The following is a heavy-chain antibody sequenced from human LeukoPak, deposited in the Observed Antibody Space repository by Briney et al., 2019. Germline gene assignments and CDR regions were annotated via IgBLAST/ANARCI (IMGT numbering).Heavy chain of an antibody. CDR1: GYTFTGYY. CDR3: ARANALYCSSTSCLFDY. CDR2: INPNSGGT. V-gene: IGHV1-2*02. Sequence: GASVKVSCKASGYTFTGYYMHWVRQAPGQGLEWMAWINPNSGGTYYAQNFHDRITMTRDTSISTAYMELSRLRFDDTAIYYCARANALYCSSTSCLFDYWGQGTLVTVSS. J-gene: IGHJ4*02. D-gene: IGHD2-2*01.